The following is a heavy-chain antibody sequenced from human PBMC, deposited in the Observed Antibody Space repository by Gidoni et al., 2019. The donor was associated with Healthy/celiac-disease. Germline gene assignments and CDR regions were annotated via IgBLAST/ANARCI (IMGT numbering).Heavy chain of an antibody. D-gene: IGHD6-19*01. CDR1: GGPISSYY. J-gene: IGHJ4*02. Sequence: QVQLQESGPGLVKPSETLSLTCTVSGGPISSYYWSWLRQPPGKGLEWIGYIYYSGSTNYNPSLKSRVTISVDTSKNQFSLKLSSVTAADTAVYYCARDGARGSGWYYFDYWGQGTLVTVSS. CDR2: IYYSGST. CDR3: ARDGARGSGWYYFDY. V-gene: IGHV4-59*01.